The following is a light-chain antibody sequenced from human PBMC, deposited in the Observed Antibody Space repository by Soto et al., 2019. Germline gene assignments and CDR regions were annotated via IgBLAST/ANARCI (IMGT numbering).Light chain of an antibody. CDR3: QQYGSSLWT. V-gene: IGKV3-20*01. Sequence: EIVLTQSPGTLSLSPGERATLSCRASQSVSSSYLALYQQKPGQAPRLLIYGASSRATGIPDRFSGSGSGTDFPLTISRLEPEDFAVYYCQQYGSSLWTFRQGTKGEIK. J-gene: IGKJ1*01. CDR1: QSVSSSY. CDR2: GAS.